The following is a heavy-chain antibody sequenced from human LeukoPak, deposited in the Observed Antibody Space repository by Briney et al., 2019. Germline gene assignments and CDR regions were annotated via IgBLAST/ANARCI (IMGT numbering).Heavy chain of an antibody. J-gene: IGHJ4*02. V-gene: IGHV4-38-2*02. CDR3: ASGGDYVCGSYRYYVEIRMGYYFDY. CDR2: IYNRGST. Sequence: PSETLSLTCTVSGYSLSSGYYWGWIRQPPGKGLEWIGSIYNRGSTYYNTSLKSRVTISVDTSKNPFSLKLSSVTAADTAVYYCASGGDYVCGSYRYYVEIRMGYYFDYWGQGTLVTVSS. D-gene: IGHD3-16*02. CDR1: GYSLSSGYY.